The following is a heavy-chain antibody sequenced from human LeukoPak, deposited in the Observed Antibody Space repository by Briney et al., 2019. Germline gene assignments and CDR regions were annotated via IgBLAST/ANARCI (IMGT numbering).Heavy chain of an antibody. Sequence: GASVKVSCKASGYSFTTYYIHWVRRAPGQAPDWMGWINPNGGGTSYARNFQGRVTMTRDTSITTAYMELSSLTFDDTAVYYCTRDLRQQLILGWLDPWGQGTLVSVS. CDR1: GYSFTTYY. D-gene: IGHD3/OR15-3a*01. CDR3: TRDLRQQLILGWLDP. J-gene: IGHJ5*02. V-gene: IGHV1-2*02. CDR2: INPNGGGT.